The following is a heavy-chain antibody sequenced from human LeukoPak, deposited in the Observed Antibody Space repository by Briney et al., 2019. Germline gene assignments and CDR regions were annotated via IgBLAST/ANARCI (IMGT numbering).Heavy chain of an antibody. D-gene: IGHD5-18*01. CDR3: ARLTIESAMAWYYFDY. CDR1: GGSISSYY. J-gene: IGHJ4*02. CDR2: IYYSGST. V-gene: IGHV4-59*01. Sequence: SETLSLTCTVSGGSISSYYWSWIRQPPGKGLEWIGYIYYSGSTNYNPSLKSRVTISVDTSKNQFSLKLSSVTAADTAVYYCARLTIESAMAWYYFDYWGQGTLVTVSS.